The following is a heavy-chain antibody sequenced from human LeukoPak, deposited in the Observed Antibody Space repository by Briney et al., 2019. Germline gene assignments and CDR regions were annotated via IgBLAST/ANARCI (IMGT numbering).Heavy chain of an antibody. CDR3: ARLGSSSDY. CDR1: GGSISSSSYY. D-gene: IGHD6-6*01. J-gene: IGHJ4*02. V-gene: IGHV4-39*01. CDR2: IYYSGST. Sequence: PSETLSLTCTVSGGSISSSSYYWGWLRQPPGKGLEWIGSIYYSGSTYYNPSLKSRVTISVDTSKNQFSLKLSPVTAADTAVYYCARLGSSSDYWGQGTLVTVSS.